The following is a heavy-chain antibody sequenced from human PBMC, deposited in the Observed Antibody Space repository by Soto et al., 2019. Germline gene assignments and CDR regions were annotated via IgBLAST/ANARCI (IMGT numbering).Heavy chain of an antibody. CDR3: ARDRGDFWSGYYPVVPYHSYAMDV. CDR1: GYTFTSYA. J-gene: IGHJ6*02. D-gene: IGHD3-3*01. Sequence: ASVKVSCKASGYTFTSYAMHWVRQAPGQRLEWMGWINAGNGNTKYTQKFQGRVTITRDTSASTAYMELSSLRSEDTAVYYCARDRGDFWSGYYPVVPYHSYAMDVWGQGPTVTLAS. V-gene: IGHV1-3*01. CDR2: INAGNGNT.